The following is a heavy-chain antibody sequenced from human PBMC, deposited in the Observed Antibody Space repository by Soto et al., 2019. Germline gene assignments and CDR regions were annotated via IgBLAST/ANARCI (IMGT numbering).Heavy chain of an antibody. Sequence: SVKVSCNASGGTFSSYAISWVRQAPGQVLEWMGGIIPIFGTANYAQKFQGRVTITADESTNTVYMELSSLRSEDTAVYYCAREDLISMRDYYFGHWGQGTQVTVSS. CDR3: AREDLISMRDYYFGH. V-gene: IGHV1-69*13. J-gene: IGHJ4*02. D-gene: IGHD3-22*01. CDR1: GGTFSSYA. CDR2: IIPIFGTA.